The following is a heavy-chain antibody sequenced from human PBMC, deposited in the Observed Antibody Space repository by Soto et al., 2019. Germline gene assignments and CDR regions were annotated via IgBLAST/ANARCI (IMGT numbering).Heavy chain of an antibody. V-gene: IGHV1-18*04. CDR1: GYIFTSHG. Sequence: ASVKVSCKASGYIFTSHGISWVRQAPGQGLEWMGRISTYNGNTKYAQKLQGRVTMTTDTSASIAYMELRSLRSDDTAVYYCARDKGQWLVSDWGQGTLVTVSS. CDR3: ARDKGQWLVSD. D-gene: IGHD6-19*01. CDR2: ISTYNGNT. J-gene: IGHJ1*01.